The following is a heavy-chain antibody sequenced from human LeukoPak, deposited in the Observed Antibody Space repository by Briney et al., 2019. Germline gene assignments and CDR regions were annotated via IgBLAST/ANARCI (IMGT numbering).Heavy chain of an antibody. CDR2: IDSSSYNI. Sequence: GGSLSLSCVASGFTFSIYSMNWVRQAPGKGLEWVSSIDSSSYNIYYADSVKGRFTISRDNAQSSVFLQMNSLRAEDTAVYYCARDLAYYYDRNYDWGQGTLVTVSS. J-gene: IGHJ4*02. CDR1: GFTFSIYS. V-gene: IGHV3-21*01. D-gene: IGHD3-22*01. CDR3: ARDLAYYYDRNYD.